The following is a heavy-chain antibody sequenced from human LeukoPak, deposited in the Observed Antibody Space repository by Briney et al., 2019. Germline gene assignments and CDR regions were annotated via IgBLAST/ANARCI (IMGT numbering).Heavy chain of an antibody. CDR1: VYTFTGYY. V-gene: IGHV1-2*02. Sequence: SVNVSCKASVYTFTGYYMHWVRQPPAQGLEWMGLMNSNNWGTNYPQNFQGRVTMTRERSISTAYMELSRMRSDDTAVYYCAREGIIEAAGTGGIYFDNWGQGTLVTVSS. CDR3: AREGIIEAAGTGGIYFDN. CDR2: MNSNNWGT. J-gene: IGHJ4*02. D-gene: IGHD6-13*01.